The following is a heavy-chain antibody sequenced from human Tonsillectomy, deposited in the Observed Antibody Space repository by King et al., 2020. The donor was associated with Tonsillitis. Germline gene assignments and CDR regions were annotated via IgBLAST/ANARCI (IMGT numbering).Heavy chain of an antibody. CDR3: ARSVFGDGGDY. Sequence: VQLQESGPGLVKPSETLSLTCAVSGYSISSGYYWGWIRQPPGKGLEWIGSIYHSGSTYYNPSLKSRVTISVDTSKNQFSLKLSSVTAADTAVYYCARSVFGDGGDYWGQGTLVTVSS. J-gene: IGHJ4*02. CDR2: IYHSGST. V-gene: IGHV4-38-2*01. CDR1: GYSISSGYY. D-gene: IGHD3-10*02.